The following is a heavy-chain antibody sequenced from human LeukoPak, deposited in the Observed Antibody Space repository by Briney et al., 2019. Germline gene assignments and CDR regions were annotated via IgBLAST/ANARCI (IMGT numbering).Heavy chain of an antibody. Sequence: SVKVSCKASGGTFSSYTISWVRQAPGQGLEWMGRIVPMLGILNYAQKFQGRVTITADKSTSTAYMELSSLRSEDTAVYYCATRSSSSLDYYYYGMDVWGQGTTVTVSS. CDR3: ATRSSSSLDYYYYGMDV. CDR1: GGTFSSYT. J-gene: IGHJ6*02. CDR2: IVPMLGIL. D-gene: IGHD2-2*01. V-gene: IGHV1-69*02.